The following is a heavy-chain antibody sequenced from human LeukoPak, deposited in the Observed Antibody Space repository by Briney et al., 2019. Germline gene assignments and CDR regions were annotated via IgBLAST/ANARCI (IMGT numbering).Heavy chain of an antibody. V-gene: IGHV3-64*01. CDR1: GFTFSSYA. CDR2: ISSNRGST. Sequence: GGSLRLSCAASGFTFSSYAMHWVRQAPGKGLEYVSAISSNRGSTYYANSVKGRFTISRDNSKNTLYLQMGSLRAEDMAVYYCARVGMATADYWGQGTLVTVSS. J-gene: IGHJ4*02. CDR3: ARVGMATADY. D-gene: IGHD5-24*01.